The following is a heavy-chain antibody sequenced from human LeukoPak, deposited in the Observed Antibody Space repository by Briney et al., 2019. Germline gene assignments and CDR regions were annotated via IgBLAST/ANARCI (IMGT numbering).Heavy chain of an antibody. D-gene: IGHD6-13*01. CDR1: GYTFTSYG. CDR2: ISAYNGNT. J-gene: IGHJ3*02. Sequence: GASVKVSCKASGYTFTSYGISWVRQAPGQGLEWMGWISAYNGNTNYAQKLQGRVTMTTDTSTSTAYMELRSLRSDDTAVYYCARGRLDSSSRYGADAFDIWGQGTMVTVSS. CDR3: ARGRLDSSSRYGADAFDI. V-gene: IGHV1-18*01.